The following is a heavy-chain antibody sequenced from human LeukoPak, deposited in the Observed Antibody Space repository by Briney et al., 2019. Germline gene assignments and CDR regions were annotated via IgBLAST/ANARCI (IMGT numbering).Heavy chain of an antibody. V-gene: IGHV4-31*03. CDR3: ARDRYYDSSGPIDY. D-gene: IGHD3-22*01. CDR2: IYYSGST. Sequence: SQTLSLTCTVSGGSISSGGYYWSWIRQHPGKGLEWIGYIYYSGSTYYNPSLKSRVTISVDTSKNQSSLKLSSVTAADTAVYYCARDRYYDSSGPIDYWGQGTLVTVSS. J-gene: IGHJ4*02. CDR1: GGSISSGGYY.